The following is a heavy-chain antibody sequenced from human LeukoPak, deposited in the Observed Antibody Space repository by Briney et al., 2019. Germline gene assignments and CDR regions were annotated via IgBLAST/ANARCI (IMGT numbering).Heavy chain of an antibody. CDR3: ARVTLSTNGIPFFGN. V-gene: IGHV4-4*02. Sequence: SETLSLTCTVSGGSISSSDWWSWVRQTPGKGLEWIGEIYHGGSTKYNPSLKSRVTISVDKSKNQFSLKLSSVTAADTAVYYCARVTLSTNGIPFFGNWGQGTLVTVSS. CDR2: IYHGGST. CDR1: GGSISSSDW. D-gene: IGHD2-8*01. J-gene: IGHJ4*02.